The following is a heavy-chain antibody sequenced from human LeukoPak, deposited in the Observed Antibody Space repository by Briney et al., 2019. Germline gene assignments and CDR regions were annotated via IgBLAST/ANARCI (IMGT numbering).Heavy chain of an antibody. CDR1: GFTFSSYS. J-gene: IGHJ4*02. Sequence: GGSLRLSCAASGFTFSSYSMNWVRQAPGKGLGWVSSISSSSSYIYYADSVKGRFTISRDNAKNSLYLQMNSLRAEDTAVYYCGSRYYDSGGYDYWGRETLVTVSS. D-gene: IGHD3-22*01. CDR3: GSRYYDSGGYDY. CDR2: ISSSSSYI. V-gene: IGHV3-21*01.